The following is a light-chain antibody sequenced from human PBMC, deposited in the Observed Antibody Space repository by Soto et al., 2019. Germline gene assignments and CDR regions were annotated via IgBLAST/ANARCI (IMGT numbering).Light chain of an antibody. CDR3: SSYAGSNNFV. V-gene: IGLV2-8*01. CDR2: EVS. Sequence: QSVLTQPPSASGSPGQSVTISCTGTSSDVGGYNYVSWYQQHPGKAPKLMIYEVSERPSGVPDRFSGSKSSNTASLTVSGLHAEEEADKYCSSYAGSNNFVFGTGTKVTVL. J-gene: IGLJ1*01. CDR1: SSDVGGYNY.